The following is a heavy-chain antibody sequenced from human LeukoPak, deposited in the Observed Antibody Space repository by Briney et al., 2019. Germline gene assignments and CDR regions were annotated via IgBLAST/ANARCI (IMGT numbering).Heavy chain of an antibody. CDR1: RITFSSHA. Sequence: SGGSLRLSCAASRITFSSHAMSWVPQAPGKGLKCVSHISGSGGNTYYEECVRGRITITRDNSTNRLFLQMNRMRPEDTADYYCAKEFGDVISGYPDYWGQGTLVTVSS. J-gene: IGHJ4*02. V-gene: IGHV3-23*01. D-gene: IGHD3-22*01. CDR3: AKEFGDVISGYPDY. CDR2: ISGSGGNT.